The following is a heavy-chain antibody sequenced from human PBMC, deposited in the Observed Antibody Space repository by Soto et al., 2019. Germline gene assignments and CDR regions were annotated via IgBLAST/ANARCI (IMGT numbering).Heavy chain of an antibody. CDR2: ISYDGSNK. Sequence: QVQLVESGGGVVQPGRSLRLSCAASGFTFSSYAMHWVRQAPGKGLEWVTVISYDGSNKYYADSVKGRFTISRDNSKNTLYLQMTSMRAEDTTVYYCGRGDSGWYSSDFDYWGQGTLVSVSS. D-gene: IGHD6-19*01. V-gene: IGHV3-30-3*01. CDR3: GRGDSGWYSSDFDY. J-gene: IGHJ4*02. CDR1: GFTFSSYA.